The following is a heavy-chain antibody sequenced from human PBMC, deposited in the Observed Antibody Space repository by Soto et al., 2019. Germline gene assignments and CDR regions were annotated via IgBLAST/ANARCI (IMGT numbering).Heavy chain of an antibody. J-gene: IGHJ6*02. CDR2: INHSGST. CDR1: GGSFSGYY. Sequence: SETLSLTCAVYGGSFSGYYWSWIRQPPGKGLEWIGEINHSGSTNYNPSLKSRVTISLDTSKNQFSLKVGSVTAADTAVYYCASSSLYGMDVWGQGTTVTVSS. V-gene: IGHV4-34*01. CDR3: ASSSLYGMDV.